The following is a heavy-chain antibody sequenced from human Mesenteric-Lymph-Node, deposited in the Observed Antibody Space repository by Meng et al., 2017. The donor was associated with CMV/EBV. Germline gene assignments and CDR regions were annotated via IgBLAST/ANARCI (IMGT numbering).Heavy chain of an antibody. Sequence: GESLKISCAASGFTFSSYWMHWVRQAPGKGLVWVSRINSDGSSTSYADSVKGRFTISRDNAKNTLYLQMNSLRAEDTAVYFCAKDLYNFWSGYFDYWGQGSLVTVSS. D-gene: IGHD3-3*01. J-gene: IGHJ4*02. V-gene: IGHV3-74*01. CDR1: GFTFSSYW. CDR2: INSDGSST. CDR3: AKDLYNFWSGYFDY.